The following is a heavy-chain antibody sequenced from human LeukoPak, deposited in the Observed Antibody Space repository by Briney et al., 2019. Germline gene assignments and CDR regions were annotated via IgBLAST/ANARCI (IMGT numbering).Heavy chain of an antibody. D-gene: IGHD3-22*01. CDR2: VFYSGTT. Sequence: SETLSLTFTVSGGSVSSTTYYWGWIRQPPGKALEWIGSVFYSGTTYYNPSLKSRVTMSVDASKNQFSLNLNSVTAADTAVYYCATVIDKWFDPWGQGTLVTVSS. V-gene: IGHV4-39*01. J-gene: IGHJ5*02. CDR3: ATVIDKWFDP. CDR1: GGSVSSTTYY.